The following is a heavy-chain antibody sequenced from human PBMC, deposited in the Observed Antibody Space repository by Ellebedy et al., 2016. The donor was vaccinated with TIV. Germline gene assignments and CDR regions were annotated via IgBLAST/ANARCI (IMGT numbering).Heavy chain of an antibody. J-gene: IGHJ6*02. CDR2: IIPIFGTA. V-gene: IGHV1-69*06. CDR1: GGTFSSYA. D-gene: IGHD2-15*01. Sequence: SVKVSCXASGGTFSSYAISWVRQAPGHGLEWMGGIIPIFGTANYAQKFQGRVTITADKSTSTAYMELSSLRSEDTAVYYSARDVVVAAPYYYGMDVWGQGTTVTVSS. CDR3: ARDVVVAAPYYYGMDV.